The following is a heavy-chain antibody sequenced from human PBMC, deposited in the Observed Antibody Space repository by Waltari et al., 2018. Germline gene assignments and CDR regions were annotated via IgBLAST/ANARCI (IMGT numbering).Heavy chain of an antibody. Sequence: EVQLVESGGGLVQPGGSLRLSCGASGFTFSRYWMRWVRQIPGKGLEWVANINYDGSQKYYVDSVKGRFTIFRDNAKNSVYLQMNNLRVEDTAVYYCAKSRGFEYWGQGTLITVSS. J-gene: IGHJ4*02. D-gene: IGHD2-2*01. CDR2: INYDGSQK. CDR1: GFTFSRYW. CDR3: AKSRGFEY. V-gene: IGHV3-7*01.